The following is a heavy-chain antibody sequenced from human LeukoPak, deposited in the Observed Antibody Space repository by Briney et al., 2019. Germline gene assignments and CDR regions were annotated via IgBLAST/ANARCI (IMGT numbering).Heavy chain of an antibody. J-gene: IGHJ3*02. CDR1: GGSISSSSYY. V-gene: IGHV4-39*07. CDR2: IYYSGST. Sequence: SETLSLTCTVSGGSISSSSYYWGWIRQPPGKGLEWIGSIYYSGSTFYNPSLKSRVTISVDTSKNQFSLKLSSVTAADTAVYYCARGLRGAATPYAFDIWGQGTMVTVSS. CDR3: ARGLRGAATPYAFDI. D-gene: IGHD2-15*01.